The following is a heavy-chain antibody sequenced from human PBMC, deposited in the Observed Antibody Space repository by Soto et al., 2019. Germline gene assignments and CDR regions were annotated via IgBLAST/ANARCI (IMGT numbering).Heavy chain of an antibody. J-gene: IGHJ4*02. V-gene: IGHV1-24*01. D-gene: IGHD6-19*01. CDR3: ARVEEPSGWYPNLFDY. CDR1: GYTLTELS. Sequence: ASVKVSCKVSGYTLTELSMHWVRQAPGKGLEWMGGFDPEDGETIYAQKFQGRVTMTEDTSTDTAYMELRSLRSEDTAVYYCARVEEPSGWYPNLFDYWGQGTLVTVSS. CDR2: FDPEDGET.